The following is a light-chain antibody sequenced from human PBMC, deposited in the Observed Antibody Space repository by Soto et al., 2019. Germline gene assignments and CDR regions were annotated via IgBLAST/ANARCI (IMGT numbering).Light chain of an antibody. Sequence: DIQMTQSPSSLSASVGDRVTITCRASQSISSYLNWYQQKPGTAPKLLIYAASSLQSGVPSRFSGSGSGTDFTLTISSLQPEDFATYYCQQYNSYSTFGQGTK. V-gene: IGKV1-39*01. J-gene: IGKJ1*01. CDR3: QQYNSYST. CDR2: AAS. CDR1: QSISSY.